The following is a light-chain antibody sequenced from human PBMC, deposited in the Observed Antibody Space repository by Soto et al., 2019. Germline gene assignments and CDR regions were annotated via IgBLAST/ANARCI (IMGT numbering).Light chain of an antibody. Sequence: EILLTQSPSNLSLSPGERVTLSCRASQSVSSSSLAWYQQRPGQAPRLLIYGASSRATGIPDRFSGSGSGTDFTLTISRLEPEDFAVYYCQQYGGSPLTFGGGTKVDNK. CDR3: QQYGGSPLT. J-gene: IGKJ4*01. CDR2: GAS. V-gene: IGKV3-20*01. CDR1: QSVSSSS.